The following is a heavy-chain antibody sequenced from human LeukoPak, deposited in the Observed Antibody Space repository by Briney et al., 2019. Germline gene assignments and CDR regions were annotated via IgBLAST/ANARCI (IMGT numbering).Heavy chain of an antibody. Sequence: KPSETLSLTCAVYGGSFSGYYWGWIRQPPGKGLEWIGEINHSGSTNYNPSLKGRVTISVDTSKNQFSLKLSSVTAADTAVYYCARGRSYYYDSSGYYYLDYWGQGTLVTVSS. D-gene: IGHD3-22*01. CDR2: INHSGST. CDR3: ARGRSYYYDSSGYYYLDY. CDR1: GGSFSGYY. J-gene: IGHJ4*02. V-gene: IGHV4-34*01.